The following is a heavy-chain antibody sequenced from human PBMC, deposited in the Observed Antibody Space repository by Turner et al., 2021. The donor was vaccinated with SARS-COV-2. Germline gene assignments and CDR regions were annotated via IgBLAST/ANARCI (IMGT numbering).Heavy chain of an antibody. Sequence: QRQLQESGPGLVKPSESLSLTCTVSGDSVSSSTNYWGWIRQPPGKGLEWIATIYYSGSTYYNASLKSRVIVSLDTSKNQVSLKLTSVTAADTAVYYCARVEASWGKRGMDVWGQGTTVTVSS. CDR1: GDSVSSSTNY. V-gene: IGHV4-39*01. J-gene: IGHJ6*02. CDR3: ARVEASWGKRGMDV. CDR2: IYYSGST. D-gene: IGHD3-16*01.